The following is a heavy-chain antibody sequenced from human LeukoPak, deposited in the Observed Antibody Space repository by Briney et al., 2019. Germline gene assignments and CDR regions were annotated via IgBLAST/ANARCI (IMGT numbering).Heavy chain of an antibody. Sequence: SETLSLTCTVSGGSISSTTDYWGWIRQPPGQGLEWIGCIYSGGSTYYNPSLKSRVALSVDTSKNQFSLKLSSVTAADTAVYYCARDPMGATDYFDYWGQGTLVTVSS. CDR2: IYSGGST. CDR3: ARDPMGATDYFDY. V-gene: IGHV4-39*07. CDR1: GGSISSTTDY. D-gene: IGHD1-26*01. J-gene: IGHJ4*02.